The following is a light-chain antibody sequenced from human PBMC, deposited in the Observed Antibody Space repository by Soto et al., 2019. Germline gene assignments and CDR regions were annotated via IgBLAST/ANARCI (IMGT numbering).Light chain of an antibody. CDR1: SSDVGGYNY. Sequence: QSALTQPASVSGSPGQSITISCTGTSSDVGGYNYVSWYQQHPGKAPKLMIYEVNNRPSGVSNRFAGSKSGNTASLTISGLQAEDEADYYCRSYTISSTYVFGTGTKVTVL. CDR3: RSYTISSTYV. V-gene: IGLV2-14*01. J-gene: IGLJ1*01. CDR2: EVN.